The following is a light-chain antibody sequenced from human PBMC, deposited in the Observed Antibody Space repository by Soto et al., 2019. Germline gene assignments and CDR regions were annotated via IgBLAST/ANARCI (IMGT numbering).Light chain of an antibody. CDR2: DTS. CDR3: QQYDSPWT. J-gene: IGKJ1*01. Sequence: IGLTQSPGTLSLSPGERATLSCTASQSVSSNYLAWYQQKPGRAPSIVMFDTSTRATGIPDRFSGSGSGTAFSLTVIRMEPEDFAVYYCQQYDSPWTFGRGTKVDI. CDR1: QSVSSNY. V-gene: IGKV3-20*01.